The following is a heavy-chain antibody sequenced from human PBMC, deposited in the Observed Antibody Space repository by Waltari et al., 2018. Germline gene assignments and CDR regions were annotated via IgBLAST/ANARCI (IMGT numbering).Heavy chain of an antibody. CDR3: ATFFWTPGEPY. CDR1: GYPFTDSY. CDR2: VDPEDGET. V-gene: IGHV1-69-2*01. J-gene: IGHJ4*02. D-gene: IGHD3-3*01. Sequence: EVQLVQSGAEVKKPGATVKISCQASGYPFTDSYMHWGQQAPGKGLEWMGRVDPEDGETIYAEKFQGRVTITADTSTDTAYMELSSLRSEDTAVYYCATFFWTPGEPYWGQGTLVTVSS.